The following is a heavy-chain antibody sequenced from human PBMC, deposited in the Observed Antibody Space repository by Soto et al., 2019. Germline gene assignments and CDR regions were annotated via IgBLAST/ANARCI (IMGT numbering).Heavy chain of an antibody. CDR2: IIPIFGTA. V-gene: IGHV1-69*06. CDR1: GGTFSSYA. Sequence: ASVKVSCKASGGTFSSYAISWVRQAPGQGLEWMGGIIPIFGTANYAQKFQGRVTITADKSTSTAYMELSSLRSEDTAVYYCARDNGDFWSGYQNWFDPWGQGTLVTVSS. CDR3: ARDNGDFWSGYQNWFDP. J-gene: IGHJ5*02. D-gene: IGHD3-3*01.